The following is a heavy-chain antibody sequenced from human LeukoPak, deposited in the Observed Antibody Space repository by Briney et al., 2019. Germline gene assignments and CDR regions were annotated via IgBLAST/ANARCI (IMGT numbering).Heavy chain of an antibody. CDR3: ASRYGPGPI. D-gene: IGHD4-17*01. V-gene: IGHV1-2*02. Sequence: GESLKISCKGSGYSFIDHHIYWVRQAPGRGFEWIGNILPNGRDTNYAQKFRDRATMATETSITTAYMELTRLTSDDTAVYYCASRYGPGPIWGQGTRVTVS. J-gene: IGHJ4*02. CDR1: GYSFIDHH. CDR2: ILPNGRDT.